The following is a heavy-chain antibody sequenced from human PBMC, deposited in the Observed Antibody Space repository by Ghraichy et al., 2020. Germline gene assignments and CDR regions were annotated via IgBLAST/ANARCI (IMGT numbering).Heavy chain of an antibody. J-gene: IGHJ4*02. CDR2: VHNSGTT. CDR3: VAGGGWLPDY. CDR1: GGSISSHY. D-gene: IGHD6-19*01. V-gene: IGHV4-59*11. Sequence: SQTLSLTCTVSGGSISSHYWNWIRQPPGKGLEWIGYVHNSGTTKYNPSPQRRATIPEDTSKNQSSLKLTSVTAADTAVYYCVAGGGWLPDYWGQGILVTVSS.